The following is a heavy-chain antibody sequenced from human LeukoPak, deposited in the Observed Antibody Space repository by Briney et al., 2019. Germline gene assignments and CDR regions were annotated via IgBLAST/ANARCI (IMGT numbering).Heavy chain of an antibody. CDR1: GFTFDDYG. Sequence: GGSLRLSCAASGFTFDDYGMSWVRQAPGKGLEWVSAISGSGGSTYYADSVKGRFTISRDNSKNTLYLQMNSLRAEDTAVYYCAKDTDEFIAAAGTTWGQRTLVTVSS. V-gene: IGHV3-23*01. CDR3: AKDTDEFIAAAGTT. D-gene: IGHD6-13*01. J-gene: IGHJ5*02. CDR2: ISGSGGST.